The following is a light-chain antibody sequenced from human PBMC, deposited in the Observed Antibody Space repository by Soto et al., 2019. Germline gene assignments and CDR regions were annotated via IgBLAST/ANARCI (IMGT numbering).Light chain of an antibody. CDR3: SSYTSTSTPYV. Sequence: QSALTQPASVSGSPGQSIAISCTGTSSDIGGYNYVSWYQQHPGKAPKLLIYDVTHRPSGVSNRFSGSKSGDTASLTISWLQAEDEADYYCSSYTSTSTPYVFGTGTKLTVL. V-gene: IGLV2-14*03. J-gene: IGLJ1*01. CDR2: DVT. CDR1: SSDIGGYNY.